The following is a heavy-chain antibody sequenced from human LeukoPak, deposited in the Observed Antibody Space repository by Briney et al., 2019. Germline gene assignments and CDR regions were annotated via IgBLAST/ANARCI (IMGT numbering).Heavy chain of an antibody. V-gene: IGHV3-53*01. D-gene: IGHD6-13*01. CDR1: GFTVSSNY. CDR3: ARDMGMMVAAAFDY. J-gene: IGHJ4*02. CDR2: IYSGGST. Sequence: GGSLRLSCAASGFTVSSNYMSWVRQAPGEGLEWVSVIYSGGSTYYADSVKGRFTISRDNSKNTLYLQMNSLRAEDTAVYYCARDMGMMVAAAFDYWGQGTLVTVSS.